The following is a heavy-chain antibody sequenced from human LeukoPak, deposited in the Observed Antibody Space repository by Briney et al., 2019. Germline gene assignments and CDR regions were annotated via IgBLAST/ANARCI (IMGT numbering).Heavy chain of an antibody. V-gene: IGHV1-69*04. D-gene: IGHD3-22*01. J-gene: IGHJ4*02. Sequence: SVKVSCKASGGTFSSYAISWVRQAPGQGLEWMGRIIPILGLANYAQKFQGRVTITADKSTSTAYMELSSLRSEDTAVYYCARTLYDSSGYFADYWGQGTLVTVSS. CDR3: ARTLYDSSGYFADY. CDR2: IIPILGLA. CDR1: GGTFSSYA.